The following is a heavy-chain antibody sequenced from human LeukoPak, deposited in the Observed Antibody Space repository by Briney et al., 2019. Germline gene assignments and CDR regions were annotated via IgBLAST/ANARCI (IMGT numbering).Heavy chain of an antibody. CDR1: GDSLSNDNYY. V-gene: IGHV4-39*01. D-gene: IGHD3-22*01. CDR2: VYYSGST. Sequence: SETLSLTCIVSGDSLSNDNYYWGWIRQPPGKGLEWIGSVYYSGSTYYNPSLKSRITMSVDTSKSQFSLNLSSVTAADTAVYYCARHVHHSSGFEFYFDYWGQGTLVTVSS. J-gene: IGHJ4*02. CDR3: ARHVHHSSGFEFYFDY.